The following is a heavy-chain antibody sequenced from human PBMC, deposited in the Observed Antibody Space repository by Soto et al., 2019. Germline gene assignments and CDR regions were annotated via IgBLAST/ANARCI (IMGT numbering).Heavy chain of an antibody. CDR2: IKSKTDGGTT. J-gene: IGHJ5*02. CDR1: GFTFSNAW. CDR3: TTDSLVLRFLEWAFDP. Sequence: EVQLVESGGGLVKPGGSLRLSCAASGFTFSNAWMSWVRQAPGKGLEWVGRIKSKTDGGTTDYAAPVKGRFTISRDHSKSTRYLQMNSLKTEDTAVYYCTTDSLVLRFLEWAFDPWGQGTLVTVSS. V-gene: IGHV3-15*01. D-gene: IGHD3-3*01.